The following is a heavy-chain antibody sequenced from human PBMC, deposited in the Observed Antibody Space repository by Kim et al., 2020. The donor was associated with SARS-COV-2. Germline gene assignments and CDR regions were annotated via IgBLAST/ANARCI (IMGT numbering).Heavy chain of an antibody. J-gene: IGHJ4*02. Sequence: YADSVKGRFTISRDNSKNTLYLQLNSLRDEDTAVYYCAIVASKLRFLNFEYWGQGTLVTVSP. D-gene: IGHD3-3*01. CDR3: AIVASKLRFLNFEY. V-gene: IGHV3-23*01.